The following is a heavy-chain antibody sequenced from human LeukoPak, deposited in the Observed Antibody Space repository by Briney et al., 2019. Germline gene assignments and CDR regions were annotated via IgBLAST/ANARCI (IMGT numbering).Heavy chain of an antibody. CDR1: GYTFTGYY. V-gene: IGHV1-2*02. D-gene: IGHD2-15*01. CDR2: INPHTGGT. Sequence: ASVKVSCKASGYTFTGYYMHWVRQAPGQGLEWMGCINPHTGGTNYAQKFQGRVTMTRDTSISTAYMELGGLTSDDTAVYYCARPYCSGGSCHDYFDYWGQGTLVTVSS. CDR3: ARPYCSGGSCHDYFDY. J-gene: IGHJ4*02.